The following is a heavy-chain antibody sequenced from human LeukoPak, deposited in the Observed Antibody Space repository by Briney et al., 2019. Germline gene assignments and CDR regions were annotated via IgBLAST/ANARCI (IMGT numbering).Heavy chain of an antibody. J-gene: IGHJ5*02. D-gene: IGHD4-23*01. V-gene: IGHV3-7*04. CDR1: GFSFSGYW. CDR2: IKHDGGEK. Sequence: GGSLRLSCAASGFSFSGYWMSWVRQAPGKGLEWVANIKHDGGEKQYVDSVKGRFTISRDNAKNSLYLQMNSLRAEDTAVYYCARAVASNWFDPWGQGALVTVSS. CDR3: ARAVASNWFDP.